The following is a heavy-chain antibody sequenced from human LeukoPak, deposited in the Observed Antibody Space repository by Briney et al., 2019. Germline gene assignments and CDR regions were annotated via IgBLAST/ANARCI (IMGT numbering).Heavy chain of an antibody. CDR3: AREYYDSSGYYSVALDY. CDR2: ISAHNGNT. V-gene: IGHV1-18*01. CDR1: GYTFTSYG. D-gene: IGHD3-22*01. J-gene: IGHJ4*02. Sequence: ASVKVSCKASGYTFTSYGISWVRQAPGQGLEWMGWISAHNGNTNYAQKLQGRVTMTTDTSTSTAYMELRSLRSDDTAVYYCAREYYDSSGYYSVALDYWGQGTLVTVSS.